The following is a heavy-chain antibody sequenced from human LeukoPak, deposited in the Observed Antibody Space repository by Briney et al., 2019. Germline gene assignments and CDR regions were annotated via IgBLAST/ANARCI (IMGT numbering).Heavy chain of an antibody. D-gene: IGHD1-26*01. V-gene: IGHV3-21*01. CDR3: ARDPTSSWETAFDI. CDR1: GFTFTTNW. Sequence: PGGSLRLSCAASGFTFTTNWMTWVRQAPGKGLEWVSSIDSSNYYIYYADSVKGRFTISRDNAKNSLYLQMNSLRAEDTAVYYCARDPTSSWETAFDIWGQGTMVTVSS. CDR2: IDSSNYYI. J-gene: IGHJ3*02.